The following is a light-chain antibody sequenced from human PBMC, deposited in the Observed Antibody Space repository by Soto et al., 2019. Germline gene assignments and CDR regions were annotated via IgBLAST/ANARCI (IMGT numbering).Light chain of an antibody. CDR3: LQYNGYYRT. Sequence: GDRVTITCRASQSISSWLAWYQQKPGKAPKLLIYDASSLESGVPTRFSGSGSGTEFTLTISSLQPDDFATYYCLQYNGYYRTFGQGTKVEIK. J-gene: IGKJ1*01. CDR1: QSISSW. CDR2: DAS. V-gene: IGKV1-5*01.